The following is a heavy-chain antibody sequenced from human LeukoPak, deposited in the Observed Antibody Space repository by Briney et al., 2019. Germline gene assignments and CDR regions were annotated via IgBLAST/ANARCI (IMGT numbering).Heavy chain of an antibody. D-gene: IGHD6-13*01. Sequence: SETLSLTCAVYGGSFSGYCWSWIRQPPGKGLEWIGEINHSGSTNYNPSLKSRVTISVDTSKNQFSLKLSSVTAADTAVYYCARGRIAAAGTSGGWFDPWGQGTLVTVSS. V-gene: IGHV4-34*01. J-gene: IGHJ5*02. CDR2: INHSGST. CDR3: ARGRIAAAGTSGGWFDP. CDR1: GGSFSGYC.